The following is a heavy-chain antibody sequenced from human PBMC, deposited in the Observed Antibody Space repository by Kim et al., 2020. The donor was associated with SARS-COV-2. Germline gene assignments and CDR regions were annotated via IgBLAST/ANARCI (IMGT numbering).Heavy chain of an antibody. D-gene: IGHD3-9*01. CDR2: IRSKANSYAT. CDR1: GSA. CDR3: TRVLRYFDWLTNYYYYYGMDV. Sequence: GSAMHWVRQASGKGLEWVGRIRSKANSYATAYAASVKGRFTIARDDSKNTAYLQMNSLKTEDTAVYYCTRVLRYFDWLTNYYYYYGMDV. V-gene: IGHV3-73*01. J-gene: IGHJ6*01.